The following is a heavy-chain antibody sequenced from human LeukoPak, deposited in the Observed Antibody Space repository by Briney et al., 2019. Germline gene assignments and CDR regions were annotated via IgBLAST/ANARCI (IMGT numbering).Heavy chain of an antibody. CDR1: GRSINTYY. CDR3: ARERGLWPVYDYCMDV. J-gene: IGHJ6*03. V-gene: IGHV4-4*07. D-gene: IGHD6-19*01. Sequence: PSETLSLTCTVSGRSINTYYWSWIRPPAGKGLEWLGRIHSSGNGNYNPSLKSRLTISGDKSKNQFSRKLHPVTAADTAVYYCARERGLWPVYDYCMDVWGKGTTVTVSS. CDR2: IHSSGNG.